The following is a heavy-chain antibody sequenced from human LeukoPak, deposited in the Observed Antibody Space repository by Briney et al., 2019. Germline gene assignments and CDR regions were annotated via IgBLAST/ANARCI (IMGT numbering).Heavy chain of an antibody. J-gene: IGHJ4*02. Sequence: SETLSLTCTVSGGSISSSSYYWGWIRQPPGKGLEWIGNIYYSGSTYYNPSLKSRVTISVDRSKNQFSLKLSSVTAADTAVYYCARLTGFQLLYRRAMDYWGQGTLVTVSS. D-gene: IGHD2-2*02. CDR2: IYYSGST. V-gene: IGHV4-39*07. CDR3: ARLTGFQLLYRRAMDY. CDR1: GGSISSSSYY.